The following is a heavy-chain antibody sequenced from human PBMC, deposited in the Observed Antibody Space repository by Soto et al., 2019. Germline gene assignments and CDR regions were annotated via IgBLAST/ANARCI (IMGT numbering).Heavy chain of an antibody. Sequence: QVQLQESGPGLVKPSQTLSLTCTVSGGSISSGDYYWSWIRQPPGKGLEWIGYIYYSGSPYYNPSLKSRVTISVDTSKNQVSLKLSSVTAADTAVYYCARGIAAALVMTYYYYGMDVWGQGTTVTVSS. V-gene: IGHV4-30-4*01. CDR2: IYYSGSP. D-gene: IGHD6-13*01. CDR3: ARGIAAALVMTYYYYGMDV. CDR1: GGSISSGDYY. J-gene: IGHJ6*02.